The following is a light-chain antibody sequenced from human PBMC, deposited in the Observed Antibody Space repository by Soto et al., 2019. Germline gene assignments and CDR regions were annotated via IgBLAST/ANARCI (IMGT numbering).Light chain of an antibody. CDR2: GAS. Sequence: EIVMTQSPATLSVSPGERATLSCRASQSVSSNLAWYQQKPGQAPRLLIYGASTRATGIPARFSGSGSGTKFTLTISSLQSEHFAVYYCQQYNKWPPTFGQGTK. V-gene: IGKV3-15*01. J-gene: IGKJ1*01. CDR3: QQYNKWPPT. CDR1: QSVSSN.